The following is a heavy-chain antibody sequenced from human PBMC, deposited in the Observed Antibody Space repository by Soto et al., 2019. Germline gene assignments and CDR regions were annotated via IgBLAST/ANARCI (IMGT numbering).Heavy chain of an antibody. Sequence: EVQLVESGGGLVKPGGSLRLSCAASGFTFSSYSMNWVRQAPGKGLEWVSSISSSSSYIYYADSVKGRFTISRDNAKNQLYRQMNSLGAEDTAVYYCARGNGFYAYGLPYYYYYGMDVWGQGTTVTVSS. CDR3: ARGNGFYAYGLPYYYYYGMDV. J-gene: IGHJ6*02. CDR2: ISSSSSYI. V-gene: IGHV3-21*01. CDR1: GFTFSSYS. D-gene: IGHD3-16*01.